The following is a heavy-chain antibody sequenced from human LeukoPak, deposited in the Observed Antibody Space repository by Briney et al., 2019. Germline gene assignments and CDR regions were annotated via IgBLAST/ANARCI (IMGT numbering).Heavy chain of an antibody. J-gene: IGHJ3*02. D-gene: IGHD3-10*01. CDR1: GGSVSSGSYY. CDR2: IYYSGST. V-gene: IGHV4-61*01. Sequence: PSETLSLTCTVSGGSVSSGSYYWSWIRQPPGKGLEWIGYIYYSGSTNYNPSLKSRVTISVNTSKNQFSLKLSSVTAADTAVYYCAREGRHYYGSGSYYDIWGQGTMVTVSS. CDR3: AREGRHYYGSGSYYDI.